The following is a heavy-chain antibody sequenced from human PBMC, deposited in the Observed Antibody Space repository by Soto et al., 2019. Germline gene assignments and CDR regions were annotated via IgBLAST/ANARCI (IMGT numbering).Heavy chain of an antibody. Sequence: SETLSLTCTVSGGSISSSSYYWGWIRQPPGKGLEWIGSIYYSGSTYYNPSLKSRVTISVDTSKNQFSLKLSSVTAADTAVYYCARHAQLGNKGHWYFDYWGQGTLVTVSS. CDR1: GGSISSSSYY. J-gene: IGHJ4*02. CDR3: ARHAQLGNKGHWYFDY. V-gene: IGHV4-39*01. D-gene: IGHD1-1*01. CDR2: IYYSGST.